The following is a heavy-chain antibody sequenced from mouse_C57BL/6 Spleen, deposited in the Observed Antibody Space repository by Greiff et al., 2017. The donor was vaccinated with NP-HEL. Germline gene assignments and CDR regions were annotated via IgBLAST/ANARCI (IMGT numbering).Heavy chain of an antibody. J-gene: IGHJ4*01. CDR2: IDPSDSET. D-gene: IGHD1-1*01. CDR3: AREITTVVDSFYAMDY. Sequence: QVQLQQPGAELVRPGSSVKLSCKASGYTFTSYWMHWVKQRPIQGLEWIGNIDPSDSETHYNQKFKDKATLTVDKSSSTAYMQLSSLTSEDSAVYYCAREITTVVDSFYAMDYWGQGTSVTVSS. V-gene: IGHV1-52*01. CDR1: GYTFTSYW.